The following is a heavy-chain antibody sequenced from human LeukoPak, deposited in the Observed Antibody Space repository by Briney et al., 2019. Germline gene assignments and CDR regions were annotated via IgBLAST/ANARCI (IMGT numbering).Heavy chain of an antibody. CDR1: GGSISSYY. Sequence: TPSETLSLTCTVSGGSISSYYWSWIRQPPGKGLEWIGYIYYSGSTYYYNPSLKSRVTMSVDTSKNQFSLKLSSVTAADTAVYYCARQYYYDGSGPFQHWGQGTLVTVS. CDR3: ARQYYYDGSGPFQH. CDR2: IYYSGSTY. J-gene: IGHJ1*01. D-gene: IGHD3-22*01. V-gene: IGHV4-59*08.